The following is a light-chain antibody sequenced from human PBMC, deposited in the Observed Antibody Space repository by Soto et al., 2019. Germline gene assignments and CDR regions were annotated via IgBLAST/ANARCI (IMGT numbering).Light chain of an antibody. Sequence: QSVLTQPPSVSAAPGQKVTISCSGSSSNIGNNYVSWYQQLPGTAPKLLIYDSNKRPSGIPDRFSGSKSGTSATLGITGLQTGDEADYYCGTWDSSLSAVVFGGGTKLTLL. V-gene: IGLV1-51*01. CDR2: DSN. J-gene: IGLJ2*01. CDR1: SSNIGNNY. CDR3: GTWDSSLSAVV.